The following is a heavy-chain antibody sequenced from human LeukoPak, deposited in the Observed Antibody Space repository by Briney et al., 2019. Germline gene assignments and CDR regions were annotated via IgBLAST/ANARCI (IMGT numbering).Heavy chain of an antibody. V-gene: IGHV1-2*02. CDR3: ARDGSGEHWNYVGGFRY. D-gene: IGHD1-7*01. CDR1: GYTFTGYY. J-gene: IGHJ4*02. CDR2: INPNSGGT. Sequence: ASVKVSCKASGYTFTGYYMHWVRQAPGQGLEWMGWINPNSGGTNYAQKFQGRVTMTRDTSISTAYMELSRLRSDDTAVYYCARDGSGEHWNYVGGFRYWGQGTLVTVSS.